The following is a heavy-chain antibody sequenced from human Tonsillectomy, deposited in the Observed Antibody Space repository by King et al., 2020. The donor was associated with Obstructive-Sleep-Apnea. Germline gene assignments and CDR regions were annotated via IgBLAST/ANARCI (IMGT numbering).Heavy chain of an antibody. CDR1: VGSISSGSYY. D-gene: IGHD2-2*01. CDR3: ARIMCSSSSCKYFYGLDV. V-gene: IGHV4-31*03. Sequence: QLQESGPGLVKPSQTLSLTCSVSVGSISSGSYYWSWIRQHPGRGLEWIGYIFYSGGASFNPSLKSRLTISVYLSPNQFSLRLSSVPAADTAVYYCARIMCSSSSCKYFYGLDVWGLGTTVTVSS. CDR2: IFYSGGA. J-gene: IGHJ6*02.